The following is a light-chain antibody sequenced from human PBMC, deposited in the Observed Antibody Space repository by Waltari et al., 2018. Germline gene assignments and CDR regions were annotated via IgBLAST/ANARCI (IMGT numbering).Light chain of an antibody. V-gene: IGKV3-20*01. J-gene: IGKJ1*01. CDR2: GAS. Sequence: EIVLTQSPGTLSLSPGERATLSCRASQSVTSNYLSWYQKKPGQAPRLLIYGASSMASGIPDRFGGSGSGTEFTLSISRLEPEDFAVYYCQQYGTLPPWTFGQGTRVEIK. CDR1: QSVTSNY. CDR3: QQYGTLPPWT.